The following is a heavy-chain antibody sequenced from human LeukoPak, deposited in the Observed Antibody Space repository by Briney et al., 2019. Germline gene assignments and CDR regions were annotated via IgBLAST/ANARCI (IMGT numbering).Heavy chain of an antibody. CDR2: IDWDDDK. CDR3: ARIMVREVTHAFDI. J-gene: IGHJ3*02. Sequence: SGPALVKPTQILTLTCTFSGFSLSTSAMCVSWIRQPPGKALEWLARIDWDDDKYYSTSLKTRLTISKDTSKNQVVLTMTNMDPGDIATYYCARIMVREVTHAFDIWGQGTMVTVSS. V-gene: IGHV2-70*11. CDR1: GFSLSTSAMC. D-gene: IGHD3-10*01.